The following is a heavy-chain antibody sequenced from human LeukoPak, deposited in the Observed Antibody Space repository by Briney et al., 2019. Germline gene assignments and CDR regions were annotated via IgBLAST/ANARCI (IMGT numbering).Heavy chain of an antibody. CDR1: GFTFSSYW. Sequence: GGSLRLSCAASGFTFSSYWMSWVRQAPGKGLEWVSYISSLSSTIYYADSVKGRFTISRDNSKNTLYLQMNSLRAEDTAVYYCAKTYDTSGYYYPPYFFDNWGQGTLVTVYS. V-gene: IGHV3-48*01. CDR3: AKTYDTSGYYYPPYFFDN. CDR2: ISSLSSTI. D-gene: IGHD3-22*01. J-gene: IGHJ4*02.